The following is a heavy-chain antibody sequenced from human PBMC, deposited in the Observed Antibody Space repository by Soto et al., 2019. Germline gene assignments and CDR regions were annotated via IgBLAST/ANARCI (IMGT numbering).Heavy chain of an antibody. CDR2: ISYDGSNK. CDR1: GFTFSSYG. J-gene: IGHJ6*02. Sequence: GGSMRLSCAASGFTFSSYGMHWVRQAPGKGLEWVAVISYDGSNKYYADSVKGRFTISRDNSKNTLYLQMNSLRAEDTAVYYCAKGRGEYYYYGMDVWGQGTTVTVSS. CDR3: AKGRGEYYYYGMDV. D-gene: IGHD3-10*01. V-gene: IGHV3-30*18.